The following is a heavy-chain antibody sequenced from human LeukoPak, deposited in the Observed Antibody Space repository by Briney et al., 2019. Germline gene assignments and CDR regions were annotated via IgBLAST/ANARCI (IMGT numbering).Heavy chain of an antibody. CDR2: ISDIGNT. CDR1: GFTFRRYD. Sequence: PGGSLRLSCASSGFTFRRYDMNWVRQAPGKGLEWVSAISDIGNTYYADSVKGRFTISRDNSKNTLFLQMNSLRAEDTAVYYCSTGRVAARPGYWGQGTLVTVSS. D-gene: IGHD6-6*01. J-gene: IGHJ4*02. V-gene: IGHV3-23*01. CDR3: STGRVAARPGY.